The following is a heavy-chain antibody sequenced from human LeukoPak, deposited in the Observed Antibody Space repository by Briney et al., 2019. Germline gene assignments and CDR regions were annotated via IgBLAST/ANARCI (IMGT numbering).Heavy chain of an antibody. J-gene: IGHJ4*02. D-gene: IGHD6-13*01. CDR1: GGSISSYY. Sequence: SETLSLTCTVSGGSISSYYWSWIRQPPGKGLEWIGYIYYSGSTNYNPSLKSRVTISVDTSKNQFSLKLSSVTAADTAVYYCARVPAGTYFDYWGQGTLVTVS. CDR2: IYYSGST. V-gene: IGHV4-59*01. CDR3: ARVPAGTYFDY.